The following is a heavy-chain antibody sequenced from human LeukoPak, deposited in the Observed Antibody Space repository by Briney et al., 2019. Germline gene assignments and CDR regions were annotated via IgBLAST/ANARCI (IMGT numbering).Heavy chain of an antibody. CDR3: ARVDNPVYSSGWSENWFDP. Sequence: SETLSLTCAVYGGSFSGYYWSWIRQPPGKRLEWIGSIYYSGSTYYNPSLKSRVTISVDTSKNQFSLKLSFVTAADTAVYYCARVDNPVYSSGWSENWFDPWGQGTLVTVSS. D-gene: IGHD6-19*01. CDR1: GGSFSGYY. J-gene: IGHJ5*02. V-gene: IGHV4-34*01. CDR2: IYYSGST.